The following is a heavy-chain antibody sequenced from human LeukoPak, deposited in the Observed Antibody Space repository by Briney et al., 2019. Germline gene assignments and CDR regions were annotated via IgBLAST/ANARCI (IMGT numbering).Heavy chain of an antibody. V-gene: IGHV6-1*01. CDR3: ARDRYDYIWGSYRRSGAFDI. CDR2: TYYRSKWYN. Sequence: SQTLSLTCAISGDSVSSNSAAWNWIRQSPSRGLEWLGRTYYRSKWYNDYAVSVKSRITINPDTSKNRFSLQLNSVTPEDTAVYYCARDRYDYIWGSYRRSGAFDIWGQGTMVTVSS. D-gene: IGHD3-16*02. CDR1: GDSVSSNSAA. J-gene: IGHJ3*02.